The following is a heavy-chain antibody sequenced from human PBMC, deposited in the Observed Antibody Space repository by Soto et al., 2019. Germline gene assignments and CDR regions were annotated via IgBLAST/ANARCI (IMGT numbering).Heavy chain of an antibody. CDR2: INHSGTT. CDR3: ARRVRGVNDAFNL. J-gene: IGHJ3*01. V-gene: IGHV4-34*01. CDR1: GGSFSDYY. Sequence: QVQLQQWGAGLLKPSETLSLTCTVHGGSFSDYYWSWIRQPPRKGLEWIGEINHSGTTNFNPSLKSRVTISVDTSINQFSLRLRSVTAADTAVYYGARRVRGVNDAFNLWGQGTMVTVSS. D-gene: IGHD3-10*01.